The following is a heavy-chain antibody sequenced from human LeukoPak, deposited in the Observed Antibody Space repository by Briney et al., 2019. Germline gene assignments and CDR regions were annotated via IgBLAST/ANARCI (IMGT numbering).Heavy chain of an antibody. V-gene: IGHV3-11*06. CDR1: GFTFSDYY. CDR3: ASNLDTAS. Sequence: PGGSLRLSCAASGFTFSDYYMSWIRQAPGKGLEWVSYISSSSSYTNYADSVKGRFTISRDNAKNPLYLRMNSLSAADTAVYYCASNLDTASWGQGTLVTVSS. J-gene: IGHJ5*02. CDR2: ISSSSSYT. D-gene: IGHD5-18*01.